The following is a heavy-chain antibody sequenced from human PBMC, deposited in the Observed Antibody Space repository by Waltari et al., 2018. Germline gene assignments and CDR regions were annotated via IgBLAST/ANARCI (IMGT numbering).Heavy chain of an antibody. CDR2: IYHSGTT. D-gene: IGHD6-19*01. CDR1: GGSITSDY. J-gene: IGHJ1*01. Sequence: QVQLMESGPGLVRPSETLSLTCNVSGGSITSDYWSWVRQPPGKGLEWVGYIYHSGTTKYKPTLRSRVAISVDTCKTQCSLKLNYVTAADTAVYYCARGHSTGWYLSHWGRGALVTVSS. V-gene: IGHV4-59*01. CDR3: ARGHSTGWYLSH.